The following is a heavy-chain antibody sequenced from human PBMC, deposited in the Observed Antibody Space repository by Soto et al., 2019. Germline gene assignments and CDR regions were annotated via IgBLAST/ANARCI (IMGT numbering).Heavy chain of an antibody. CDR1: GFTFSVYY. V-gene: IGHV3-11*01. Sequence: GGSLRLSCAASGFTFSVYYMSWIRQAPGNGLEWVSYISSSGSTIYYADSVKGRFTISRDNAKNSLYLQMNSLRAEDTAVYYCARVSSFGGYYYGMDVWGQGTTVTVSS. CDR3: ARVSSFGGYYYGMDV. CDR2: ISSSGSTI. J-gene: IGHJ6*02. D-gene: IGHD3-16*01.